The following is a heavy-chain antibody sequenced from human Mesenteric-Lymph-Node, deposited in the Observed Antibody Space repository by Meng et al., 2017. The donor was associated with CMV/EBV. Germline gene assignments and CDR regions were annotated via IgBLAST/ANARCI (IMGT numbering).Heavy chain of an antibody. CDR2: IYPDDSDT. CDR3: ARAPSATYCSSADYYNDY. Sequence: KVSCKGSGYIFNTYWIGWVRQMPGKGLEWMGIIYPDDSDTRYSPPFQGQVTISADRSGSTAYLQWSSLKASDTAIYYCARAPSATYCSSADYYNDYWGQGTLVTVSS. D-gene: IGHD2-2*02. J-gene: IGHJ4*02. V-gene: IGHV5-51*01. CDR1: GYIFNTYW.